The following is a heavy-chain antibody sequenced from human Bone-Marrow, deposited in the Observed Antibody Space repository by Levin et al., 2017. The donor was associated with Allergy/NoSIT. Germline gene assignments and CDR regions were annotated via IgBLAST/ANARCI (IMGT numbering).Heavy chain of an antibody. D-gene: IGHD4-17*01. V-gene: IGHV4-38-2*01. J-gene: IGHJ4*02. CDR1: GYSISSGYY. Sequence: PSETLSLTCAVSGYSISSGYYWGWIRQPPGKGLEWIGSIYHSGSTYYNPSLKSRVTISVDTSKNQFSLKLSSVTAADTAVYYCATVKDYGDYFYDYWGQGTLVTVSS. CDR3: ATVKDYGDYFYDY. CDR2: IYHSGST.